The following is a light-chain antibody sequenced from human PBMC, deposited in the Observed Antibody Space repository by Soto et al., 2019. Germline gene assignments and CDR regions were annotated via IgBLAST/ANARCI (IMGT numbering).Light chain of an antibody. CDR3: QQYNGWPQT. CDR2: GAS. CDR1: QSVNNN. Sequence: EIVMTQSPATLSVSPGKGATLSCRASQSVNNNLAWYQQKPGQAPSLLIYGASTRATGIPARCSGSGSGAELTRTISRLQSEDFAAYYCQQYNGWPQTFGQRTKVEIK. J-gene: IGKJ2*01. V-gene: IGKV3-15*01.